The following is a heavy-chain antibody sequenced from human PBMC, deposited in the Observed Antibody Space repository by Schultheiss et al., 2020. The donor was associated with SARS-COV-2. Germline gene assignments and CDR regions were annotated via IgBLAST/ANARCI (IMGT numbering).Heavy chain of an antibody. J-gene: IGHJ4*02. Sequence: SVKVSCKASGFTFTSSAVQWVRQARGQRLEWIGWIVVGSGNTNYAQKFQERVTITRDMSTSTAYMELRSLRSDDTAVYYCARWGGAVAGYFDYWGQGTLVTVSS. D-gene: IGHD6-19*01. CDR3: ARWGGAVAGYFDY. CDR2: IVVGSGNT. CDR1: GFTFTSSA. V-gene: IGHV1-58*01.